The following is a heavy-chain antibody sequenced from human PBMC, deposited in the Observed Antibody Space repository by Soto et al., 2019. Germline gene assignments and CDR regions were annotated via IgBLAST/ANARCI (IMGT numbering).Heavy chain of an antibody. CDR2: ISWNSGSI. J-gene: IGHJ4*02. CDR3: AKGAWFGELSLGSYSIDY. D-gene: IGHD3-10*01. Sequence: GGSLRLSCAASGFTFDDYAMHWVRQAPGKGLEWVSGISWNSGSIGYADSVKGRFTISRDNAKNSLYLQMNSLRAEDTALYYCAKGAWFGELSLGSYSIDYWGQGTLVTVSS. CDR1: GFTFDDYA. V-gene: IGHV3-9*01.